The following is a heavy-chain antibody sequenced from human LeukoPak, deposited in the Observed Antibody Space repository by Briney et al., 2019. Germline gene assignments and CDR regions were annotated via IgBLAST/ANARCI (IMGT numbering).Heavy chain of an antibody. V-gene: IGHV1-24*01. Sequence: ASVKVSCKASGYTLSELPIHWVRQGPGKGLEWMGGFEPEDAKTVYAQKFQGRISMTEDTSIDTAYMELSSLRSEDTAIYYCATLGLSGYYPDSWGQGTLVTVSS. CDR3: ATLGLSGYYPDS. CDR2: FEPEDAKT. CDR1: GYTLSELP. D-gene: IGHD3-3*01. J-gene: IGHJ5*01.